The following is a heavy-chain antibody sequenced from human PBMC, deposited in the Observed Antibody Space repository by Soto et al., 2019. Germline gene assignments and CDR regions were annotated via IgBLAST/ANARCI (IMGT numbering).Heavy chain of an antibody. CDR3: ARARGGYYDY. Sequence: SETLSLTCTVSGVSISSYYWSWIRQPPGKGLEWIGYIYYSGSTNYNPSLKSRVTISVDTSKNQFSLKLSSVTAADTAVYYCARARGGYYDYWGQGTLVTVSS. CDR1: GVSISSYY. D-gene: IGHD3-22*01. J-gene: IGHJ4*02. CDR2: IYYSGST. V-gene: IGHV4-59*01.